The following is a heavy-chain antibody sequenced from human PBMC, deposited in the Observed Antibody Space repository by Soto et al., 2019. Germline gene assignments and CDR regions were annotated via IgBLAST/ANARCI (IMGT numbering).Heavy chain of an antibody. V-gene: IGHV4-59*01. CDR1: GGSISSYY. Sequence: SEAMSSTCTGSGGSISSYYWSWIRQPPGKGLEWIGYIYYSGSTNYNPSLKSRVTISVDTSKNQFSLKLSSVTAADTAVYYCARGAMALLFYFDYWGKGNLLTVS. CDR2: IYYSGST. J-gene: IGHJ4*02. D-gene: IGHD5-18*01. CDR3: ARGAMALLFYFDY.